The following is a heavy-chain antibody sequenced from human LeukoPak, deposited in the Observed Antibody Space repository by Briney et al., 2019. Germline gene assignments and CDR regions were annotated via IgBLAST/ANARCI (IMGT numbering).Heavy chain of an antibody. J-gene: IGHJ6*02. V-gene: IGHV4-31*03. CDR3: ARDPTSGRKRYGSGSSYYYGMDV. Sequence: SQTLSLTCTVSGGSISSGGYYWSWIRQHPGKGLEWIGYIYYSGSTYYNPSLKSRVTISVDTSKNQFSLKLSSVTAADTAVYYCARDPTSGRKRYGSGSSYYYGMDVWGQGTTVTVSS. CDR1: GGSISSGGYY. D-gene: IGHD3-10*01. CDR2: IYYSGST.